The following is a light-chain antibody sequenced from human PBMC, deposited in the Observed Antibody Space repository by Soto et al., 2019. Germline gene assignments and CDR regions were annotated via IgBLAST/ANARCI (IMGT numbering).Light chain of an antibody. CDR2: KAS. CDR3: QQYNSVSLLT. CDR1: QSISTW. Sequence: DIQMTQSPSTLSASVGDRVTITCRASQSISTWLAWYQQKPGKAPKLLIYKASTLESGVPSRFSGSGSGTEFTLTISSLQPDDVSTYYCQQYNSVSLLTFGGGTKVEIK. J-gene: IGKJ4*01. V-gene: IGKV1-5*03.